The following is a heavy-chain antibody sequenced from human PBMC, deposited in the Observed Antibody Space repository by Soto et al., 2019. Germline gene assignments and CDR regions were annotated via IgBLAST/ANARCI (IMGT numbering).Heavy chain of an antibody. V-gene: IGHV1-69*01. J-gene: IGHJ4*02. Sequence: QVQLVQSGAEVKKPGSSVKVSCTASGGTFSSYSINWVRQAPGQGLEWMGEIIPIFGTANYAQKFQGRVTITADESTSTAYLELRSLRSEDTAVYYWARDGGRHSVGIDYWGPGALVSCSS. CDR1: GGTFSSYS. CDR2: IIPIFGTA. D-gene: IGHD1-26*01. CDR3: ARDGGRHSVGIDY.